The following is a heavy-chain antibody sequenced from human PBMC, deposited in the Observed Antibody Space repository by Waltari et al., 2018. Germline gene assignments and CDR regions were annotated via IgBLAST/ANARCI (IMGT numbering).Heavy chain of an antibody. Sequence: QVQLVQSGAEVKKPGASVKVSCKASGYTFTGYYMHWVRQAPGQGLEWMGWINPNRGGTNDVRKVQGRVTRTRDTSISTAYMELGRLRSDDTAVYYGARDAGSGYSYGGFDYWGQGTLVTVSS. J-gene: IGHJ4*02. CDR1: GYTFTGYY. CDR3: ARDAGSGYSYGGFDY. CDR2: INPNRGGT. V-gene: IGHV1-2*02. D-gene: IGHD5-18*01.